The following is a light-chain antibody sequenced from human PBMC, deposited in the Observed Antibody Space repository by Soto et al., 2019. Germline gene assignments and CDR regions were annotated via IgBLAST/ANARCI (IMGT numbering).Light chain of an antibody. J-gene: IGLJ1*01. CDR3: SSYAGSNNWGV. Sequence: QSALTQPPSASGSPGQSVTISCTGTSSDIGGYNFVSWYQQHPGKAPKLIIYEVSKRPSGVPDRFSGSKCGNTASLTVSGLQAEDEADYYCSSYAGSNNWGVFGTGTKLTVL. CDR2: EVS. V-gene: IGLV2-8*01. CDR1: SSDIGGYNF.